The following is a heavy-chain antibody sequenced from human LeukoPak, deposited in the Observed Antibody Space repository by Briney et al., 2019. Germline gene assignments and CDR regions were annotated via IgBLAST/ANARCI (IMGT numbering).Heavy chain of an antibody. CDR2: IRSSGSTI. J-gene: IGHJ4*02. D-gene: IGHD2/OR15-2a*01. V-gene: IGHV3-11*01. Sequence: GGSLRLSCAASGFTFSDYYMSWIRQAPGKGLEWVSYIRSSGSTIYYADSVKGRFTISRDNTKNSLYLQMDSLRAEDTAVYYCGRGGSVYFSFDSWGQGALVTVS. CDR1: GFTFSDYY. CDR3: GRGGSVYFSFDS.